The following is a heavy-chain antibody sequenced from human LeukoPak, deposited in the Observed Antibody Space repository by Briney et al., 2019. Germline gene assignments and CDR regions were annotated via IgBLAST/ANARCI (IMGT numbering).Heavy chain of an antibody. CDR1: GGSFSGYY. D-gene: IGHD6-13*01. V-gene: IGHV4-34*01. CDR3: ARASGIAAAGPDY. Sequence: PSETLSLTCAAYGGSFSGYYWSWIRQPPGKGLEWIGEINHSGSTNYNPSLKSRVTISVDTSKNQFSLKLSSVTAADTAVYYCARASGIAAAGPDYWGQGTLVTVSS. CDR2: INHSGST. J-gene: IGHJ4*02.